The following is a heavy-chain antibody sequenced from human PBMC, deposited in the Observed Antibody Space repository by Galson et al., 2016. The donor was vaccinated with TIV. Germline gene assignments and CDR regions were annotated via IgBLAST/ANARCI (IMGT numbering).Heavy chain of an antibody. J-gene: IGHJ3*02. CDR2: FDPAEGET. V-gene: IGHV1-24*01. Sequence: SVKVSCTVSGYFLSKISMHWVRQVPGKGLEWMGGFDPAEGETIYAQRFRGRVSMTEDISTDTVHLELSSLRSDDTAVYFCGAGFRSALDIWGQGTMVTVSS. D-gene: IGHD1-14*01. CDR3: GAGFRSALDI. CDR1: GYFLSKIS.